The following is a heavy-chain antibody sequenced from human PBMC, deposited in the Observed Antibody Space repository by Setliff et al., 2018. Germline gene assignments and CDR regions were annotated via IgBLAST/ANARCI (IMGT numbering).Heavy chain of an antibody. CDR3: ARDNTIVGATDY. J-gene: IGHJ4*02. Sequence: SETPSLTCAVSGGSITSGSYYWSWIRQPAGEGLEWIGRLHTSGTTDYNPSLKGRVTISADTSTNHFSLKLTSVTAADTAVYYCARDNTIVGATDYWGQGALVTVSS. D-gene: IGHD1-26*01. CDR1: GGSITSGSYY. CDR2: LHTSGTT. V-gene: IGHV4-61*02.